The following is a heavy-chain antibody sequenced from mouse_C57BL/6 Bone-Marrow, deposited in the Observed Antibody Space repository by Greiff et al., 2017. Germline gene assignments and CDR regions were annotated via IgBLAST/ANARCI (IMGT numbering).Heavy chain of an antibody. CDR3: TTEKGSSYRSYFDY. CDR1: GFNIKDDY. Sequence: EVQLQESGAELVRPGASVKLSCTASGFNIKDDYMHWVKQRPEQGLEWIGWIDPENGDTEYASKFQGKATITAATSSNPAYLQLSSLTSEDTAVYYCTTEKGSSYRSYFDYWGQGTTLTVSS. J-gene: IGHJ2*01. D-gene: IGHD1-1*01. CDR2: IDPENGDT. V-gene: IGHV14-4*01.